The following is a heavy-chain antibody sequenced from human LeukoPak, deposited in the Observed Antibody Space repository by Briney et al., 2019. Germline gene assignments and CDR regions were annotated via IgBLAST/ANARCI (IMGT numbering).Heavy chain of an antibody. CDR2: IYYSGST. V-gene: IGHV4-39*01. CDR3: ARLPIVDYYFDY. CDR1: GGSISSSSYY. D-gene: IGHD1-26*01. J-gene: IGHJ4*02. Sequence: SEALSLTCTVSGGSISSSSYYWGWIRQPPGKGLEWIGSIYYSGSTYYNPSLKSRVTISVDTSKNQFSLKLSSVTAADTAVYYCARLPIVDYYFDYWGQGTLVTVSS.